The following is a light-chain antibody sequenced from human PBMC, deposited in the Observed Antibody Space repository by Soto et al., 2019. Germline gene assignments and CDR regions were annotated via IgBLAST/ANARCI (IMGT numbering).Light chain of an antibody. CDR2: GAS. J-gene: IGKJ1*01. CDR1: QSVSSSY. V-gene: IGKV3-15*01. CDR3: QQYNNWPPWT. Sequence: EIVLTQSPATLSLSPGERATLSCGASQSVSSSYLAWYQQKPGQAPRLLIYGASSRATGIPARFSGSGSGTEFTLTISSLQSEDFAVYYCQQYNNWPPWTFGQGTKVDIK.